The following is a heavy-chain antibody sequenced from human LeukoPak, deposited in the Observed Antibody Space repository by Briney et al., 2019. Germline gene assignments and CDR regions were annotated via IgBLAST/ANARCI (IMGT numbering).Heavy chain of an antibody. D-gene: IGHD3-16*01. Sequence: GVSLTLLCAASGYPFSSYRMHGVPRATGKALVCLSRISPDGSSAIYADSVNGRFTISRDNAKSTLYLQMNSLRADDTAVYYCARVRVCPRCHFDYWGQGTLVTVSS. CDR3: ARVRVCPRCHFDY. CDR2: ISPDGSSA. J-gene: IGHJ4*02. V-gene: IGHV3-74*01. CDR1: GYPFSSYR.